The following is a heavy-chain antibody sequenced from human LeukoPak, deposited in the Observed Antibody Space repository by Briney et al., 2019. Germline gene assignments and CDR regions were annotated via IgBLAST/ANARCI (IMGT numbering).Heavy chain of an antibody. Sequence: SVKVSCKASGGTFSSTVISWVRQAPGQGLEWMVGSIPIFGRTNYAQKFQGRVTITTDESTGTAYMEVSSLRSEDTAVYYCARDVFSRDPHYGGPVHDWGQGTLVTVSS. J-gene: IGHJ4*02. CDR3: ARDVFSRDPHYGGPVHD. CDR2: SIPIFGRT. D-gene: IGHD4/OR15-4a*01. CDR1: GGTFSSTV. V-gene: IGHV1-69*05.